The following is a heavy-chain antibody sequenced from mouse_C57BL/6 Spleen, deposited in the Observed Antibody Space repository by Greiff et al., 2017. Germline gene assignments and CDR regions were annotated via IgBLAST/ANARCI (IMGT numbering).Heavy chain of an antibody. CDR3: ARNSNRAWFAY. CDR1: GYTFTSYW. CDR2: IHPNSGST. D-gene: IGHD2-5*01. Sequence: LVESGAELVKPGASVKLSCKASGYTFTSYWMHWVKQRPGQGLEWIGMIHPNSGSTNYNEKFKSKATLTVDKSSSTAYMQLSSLTSEDSAVYYCARNSNRAWFAYWGQGTLVTVSA. V-gene: IGHV1-64*01. J-gene: IGHJ3*01.